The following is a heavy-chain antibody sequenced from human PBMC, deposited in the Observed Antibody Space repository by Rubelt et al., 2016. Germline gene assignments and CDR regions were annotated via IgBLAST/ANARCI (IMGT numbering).Heavy chain of an antibody. CDR1: GGSISSSSYY. J-gene: IGHJ3*02. D-gene: IGHD3-10*01. Sequence: QLQLQESGPGLVKPSETLSLTCTVSGGSISSSSYYWGWIRQHPGKGLEWIGSIYYSGSTSYNPSLKTRVTISVDTSKTLCTRKLGVVTAAGTAGYSVARGYDYYDSGRVDAFDTWGQGAMVTVSA. CDR3: ARGYDYYDSGRVDAFDT. V-gene: IGHV4-39*01. CDR2: IYYSGST.